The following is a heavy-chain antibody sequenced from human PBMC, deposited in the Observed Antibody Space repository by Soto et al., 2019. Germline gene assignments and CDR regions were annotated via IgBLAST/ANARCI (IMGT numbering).Heavy chain of an antibody. CDR3: AKDMSIAASHYYYYYGMDV. CDR1: GFTFDDYA. CDR2: ISWNSGSI. D-gene: IGHD6-6*01. J-gene: IGHJ6*02. V-gene: IGHV3-9*01. Sequence: PGGSLRLSCAASGFTFDDYAMHWVRQAPGKGLEWVSGISWNSGSIGYADSVKGRFTISRDNAKNSLYLQMNSLRAEDTALYYCAKDMSIAASHYYYYYGMDVWGQGTTVTVSS.